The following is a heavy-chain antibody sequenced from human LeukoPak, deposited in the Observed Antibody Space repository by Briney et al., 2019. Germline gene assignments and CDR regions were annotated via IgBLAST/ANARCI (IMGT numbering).Heavy chain of an antibody. D-gene: IGHD3-22*01. CDR3: ARDPTTYYYDSSGYFDY. V-gene: IGHV3-7*01. CDR2: IKQDGSEK. CDR1: GFTFSNYW. Sequence: PGGSLRLSCAASGFTFSNYWMSWVRQAPGKGLEWVANIKQDGSEKYYVDSVKGRFTISRDNAKNSLYLQMNSLRAEDTAVYYCARDPTTYYYDSSGYFDYWGQGTLVTVSS. J-gene: IGHJ4*02.